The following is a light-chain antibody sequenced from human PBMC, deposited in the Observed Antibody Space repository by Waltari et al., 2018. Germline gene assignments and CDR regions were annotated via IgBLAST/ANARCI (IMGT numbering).Light chain of an antibody. Sequence: QSALTQPASVSGSPGQSITISCTGTSSDVGGYNYVSWYQQHPGKAPKLMIYEVSNRPSGASNRFSGSKACNTASLTLPGLQAEDEADYYCSSYTSSSTLEGVVFGGGTKLTVL. V-gene: IGLV2-14*01. CDR2: EVS. CDR3: SSYTSSSTLEGVV. CDR1: SSDVGGYNY. J-gene: IGLJ2*01.